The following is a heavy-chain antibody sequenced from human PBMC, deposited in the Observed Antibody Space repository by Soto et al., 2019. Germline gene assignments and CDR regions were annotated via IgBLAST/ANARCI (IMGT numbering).Heavy chain of an antibody. CDR3: ARVLKSSGWDNDVFDI. J-gene: IGHJ3*02. CDR1: GGTFSSYA. CDR2: IIPIFGTA. V-gene: IGHV1-69*13. Sequence: GASVKVSCKASGGTFSSYAISWVRQAPGQGLEWMGGIIPIFGTANYAQKFQGRVTITADESTSTAYMDSLRAEDTAVYYCARVLKSSGWDNDVFDIWGQGTMVTVSS. D-gene: IGHD6-19*01.